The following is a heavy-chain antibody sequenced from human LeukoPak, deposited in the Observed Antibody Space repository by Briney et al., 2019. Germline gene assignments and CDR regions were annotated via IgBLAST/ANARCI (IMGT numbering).Heavy chain of an antibody. Sequence: SQTLSLTCTVSGGSISGGSYYWSWIRQPAGKGLEWIGRIYTSGSTNYNPSLKSRVTISVDTSKNQFSLKLSSVTAADTAVYYCASTPTRNAFDIWGQGTMVTVSS. J-gene: IGHJ3*02. CDR2: IYTSGST. D-gene: IGHD1-1*01. CDR3: ASTPTRNAFDI. V-gene: IGHV4-61*02. CDR1: GGSISGGSYY.